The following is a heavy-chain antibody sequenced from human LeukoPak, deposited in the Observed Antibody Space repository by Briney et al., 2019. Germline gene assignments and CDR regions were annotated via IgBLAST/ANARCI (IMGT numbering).Heavy chain of an antibody. J-gene: IGHJ4*02. CDR3: AKDDGAYGSGNYFTPRYFDY. D-gene: IGHD3-10*01. CDR1: GFTFSSYG. V-gene: IGHV3-30*02. Sequence: GGSLRLSCAASGFTFSSYGMHWVRQAPGKGLEWVAFIRYDGSNKYYADSVKGRFTISRDNSKNTLYLQMNSLRAEDTAVYYCAKDDGAYGSGNYFTPRYFDYWGQGTLVTVSS. CDR2: IRYDGSNK.